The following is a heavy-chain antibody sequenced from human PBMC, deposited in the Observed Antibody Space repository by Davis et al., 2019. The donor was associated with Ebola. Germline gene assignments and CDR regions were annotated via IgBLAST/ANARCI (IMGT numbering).Heavy chain of an antibody. D-gene: IGHD1-26*01. V-gene: IGHV3-30*18. J-gene: IGHJ4*02. Sequence: GGSLRLSCAASGFTFSSYSMNWVRQAPGHGLEWVAVISYDGSNKYYADSVKGRFTISRDNSKNTLYLQMNSLRAEDTAVYYCAKDTLSYSGSYYFDYWGQGTLVTVSS. CDR1: GFTFSSYS. CDR2: ISYDGSNK. CDR3: AKDTLSYSGSYYFDY.